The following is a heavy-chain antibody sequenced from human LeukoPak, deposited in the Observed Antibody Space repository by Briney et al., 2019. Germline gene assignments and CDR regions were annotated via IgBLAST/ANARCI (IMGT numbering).Heavy chain of an antibody. CDR1: GGSISSSSYY. J-gene: IGHJ6*03. V-gene: IGHV4-39*01. CDR2: TYYSGST. Sequence: SETLSLTCTVSGGSISSSSYYWGWIRQPPGKGLEWIGSTYYSGSTYYNPSLKSRVTISVDTSENQFSLKLSSVTAADTAVYYCARLKRDYYYCMDVWGKGTTVTVSS. D-gene: IGHD5-24*01. CDR3: ARLKRDYYYCMDV.